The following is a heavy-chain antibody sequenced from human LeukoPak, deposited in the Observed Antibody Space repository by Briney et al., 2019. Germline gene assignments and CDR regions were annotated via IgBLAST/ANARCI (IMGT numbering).Heavy chain of an antibody. D-gene: IGHD3-9*01. Sequence: GGSLRLSCTTSEFTFTNYGMTWVRQAPGKGLEWVSAISGDGGTTYYTDSVKGRFTISRDNSKNTLYLQMSSLRAEDTALYYCAKGLINDWSALEYWGQGTLVTVSS. J-gene: IGHJ4*02. CDR1: EFTFTNYG. CDR2: ISGDGGTT. CDR3: AKGLINDWSALEY. V-gene: IGHV3-23*01.